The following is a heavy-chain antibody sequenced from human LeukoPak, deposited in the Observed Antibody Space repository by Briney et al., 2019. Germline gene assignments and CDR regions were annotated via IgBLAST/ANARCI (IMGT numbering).Heavy chain of an antibody. D-gene: IGHD6-19*01. CDR1: GGSVSRDY. V-gene: IGHV4-59*02. J-gene: IGHJ4*02. Sequence: KPSETLSLTCSVSGGSVSRDYWSWIRQPPGKRLEWLGYIYNIGGTNYNPSLKSRVSISVDTSKNQSSLMLTSVTAADTAVYYCAREAVAGTLDYWGQGALVTVS. CDR2: IYNIGGT. CDR3: AREAVAGTLDY.